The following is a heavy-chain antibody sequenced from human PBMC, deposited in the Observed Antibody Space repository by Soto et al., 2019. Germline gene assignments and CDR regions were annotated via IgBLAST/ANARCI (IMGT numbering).Heavy chain of an antibody. J-gene: IGHJ6*02. CDR1: GFTFSSYG. D-gene: IGHD1-1*01. V-gene: IGHV3-30*18. CDR3: AQDPDWNDVGYYYGMDV. Sequence: QVQLVESGGGVVQPGRSLRLSCAASGFTFSSYGMHWVRQAPGKGLEWVAVISYDGSNKYYADSVKGRFTISRDNSKNKXYLQMNSLRAEDTAVYYCAQDPDWNDVGYYYGMDVRGQGTTVTVSS. CDR2: ISYDGSNK.